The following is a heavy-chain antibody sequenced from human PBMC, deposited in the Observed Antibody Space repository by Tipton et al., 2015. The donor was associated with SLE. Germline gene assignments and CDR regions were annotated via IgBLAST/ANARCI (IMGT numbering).Heavy chain of an antibody. J-gene: IGHJ3*01. CDR2: IYTSGST. Sequence: LRLSCTVSGGSVSSGSYYWSWIRQPAGKGLEWIGQIYTSGSTRYNPSLNGRVTISVDTSKNQFSLNLNSVTAADTAVYYCARENVAADGALDVWGQGTMVTVSS. D-gene: IGHD6-13*01. V-gene: IGHV4-61*09. CDR1: GGSVSSGSYY. CDR3: ARENVAADGALDV.